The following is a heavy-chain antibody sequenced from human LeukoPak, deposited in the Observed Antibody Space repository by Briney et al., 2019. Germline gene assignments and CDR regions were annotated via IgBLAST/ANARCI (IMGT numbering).Heavy chain of an antibody. D-gene: IGHD6-19*01. J-gene: IGHJ4*02. V-gene: IGHV4-34*01. CDR3: ARERQWLVHTGFDY. Sequence: PSETLSLTCAVYGGSFSGYYWSWIRQPPGKGLEWIGEINHSGSTNYNPPLKSRVTISVDTSKNQFSLKLSSVTAADTAVYYCARERQWLVHTGFDYWGQGTLVTVSS. CDR1: GGSFSGYY. CDR2: INHSGST.